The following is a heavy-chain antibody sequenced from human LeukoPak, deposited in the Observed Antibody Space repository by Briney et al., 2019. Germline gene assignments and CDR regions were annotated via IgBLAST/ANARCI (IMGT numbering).Heavy chain of an antibody. D-gene: IGHD3-3*01. V-gene: IGHV3-64D*06. CDR3: VKDSDDFWSGYYYFDY. J-gene: IGHJ4*02. Sequence: HPGGSLRLSCSASGFTFSSYAMHWVRQAPGKGLEYDSAISSNGGSTYYADSVKGRFTISRDNSKNTLYLQMSSLRAEDTAVYYCVKDSDDFWSGYYYFDYWGQGTLVTVSS. CDR2: ISSNGGST. CDR1: GFTFSSYA.